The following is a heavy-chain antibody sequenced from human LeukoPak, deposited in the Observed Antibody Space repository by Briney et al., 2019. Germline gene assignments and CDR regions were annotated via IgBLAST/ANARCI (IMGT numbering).Heavy chain of an antibody. CDR3: ARSNIVAVVADRPYGMDI. Sequence: SETLSLTCAVYGGSFTGFYWTWIRQPPGKGLGWIGEINHSGSTNYTPSLKSRVTISVDTSKNQFSLRLSSVTAADTAVYYCARSNIVAVVADRPYGMDIWGQGTTVTISS. CDR1: GGSFTGFY. CDR2: INHSGST. J-gene: IGHJ6*02. D-gene: IGHD2-15*01. V-gene: IGHV4-34*01.